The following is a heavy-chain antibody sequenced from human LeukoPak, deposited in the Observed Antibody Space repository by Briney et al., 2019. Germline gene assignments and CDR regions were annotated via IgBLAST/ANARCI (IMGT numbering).Heavy chain of an antibody. CDR2: ISSSSSYI. J-gene: IGHJ4*02. D-gene: IGHD5-18*01. CDR1: GFTFSSYS. V-gene: IGHV3-21*04. CDR3: AQISVDTSRGRWSDFDS. Sequence: GGSLRLSCAASGFTFSSYSMNWVRQAPGKGLEWVSSISSSSSYIYYADSVKGRFTISRDNSKNMLYLQMNSLRAEDTAVYYCAQISVDTSRGRWSDFDSWGQGILVTVSS.